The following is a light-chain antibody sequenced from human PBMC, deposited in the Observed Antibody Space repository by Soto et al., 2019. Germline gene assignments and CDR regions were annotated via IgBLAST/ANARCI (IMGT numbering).Light chain of an antibody. Sequence: EIVLTQSPGTLSLSPGERATLSCRSSKSVSSSYLAWYQQKPGQAPRLLIYGASSRATGIPDRFSGSGSGTDFTLTSSRLEPDDCAVYYCQQYGKTFGQRTKVQIK. CDR3: QQYGKT. CDR1: KSVSSSY. V-gene: IGKV3-20*01. CDR2: GAS. J-gene: IGKJ1*01.